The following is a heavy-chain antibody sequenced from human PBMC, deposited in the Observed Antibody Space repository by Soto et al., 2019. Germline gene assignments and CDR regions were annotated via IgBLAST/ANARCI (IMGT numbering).Heavy chain of an antibody. Sequence: EVQVVETGGGLIHPGGSLRLSCAASGLNVSSNYMSWVRQAPGKGLEWVSVIYRGGATYYADSVRGRFSMSRDNSKNTVNLQMNSLRAEDTAVYYCARDVHGMDVWGQGTTVTVSS. CDR3: ARDVHGMDV. J-gene: IGHJ6*02. V-gene: IGHV3-53*02. CDR1: GLNVSSNY. D-gene: IGHD2-8*01. CDR2: IYRGGAT.